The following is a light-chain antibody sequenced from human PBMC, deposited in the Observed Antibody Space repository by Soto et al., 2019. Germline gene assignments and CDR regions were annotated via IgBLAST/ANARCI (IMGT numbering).Light chain of an antibody. Sequence: QSVLTQPPSASGTPGQRVTISCSGSRSNIGSNNVNWYQQLPGMAPKLLIFGYNQRPSGVPGRFSGSKSGTSASLAISGLQAEDEADYYCAAWDDSLGGPLVFGGGTKLTVL. CDR1: RSNIGSNN. J-gene: IGLJ3*02. CDR2: GYN. CDR3: AAWDDSLGGPLV. V-gene: IGLV1-44*01.